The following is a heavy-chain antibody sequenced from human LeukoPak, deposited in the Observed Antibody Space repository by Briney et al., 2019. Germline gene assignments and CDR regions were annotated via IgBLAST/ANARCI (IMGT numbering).Heavy chain of an antibody. CDR1: GFTLSSYS. D-gene: IGHD2-2*01. V-gene: IGHV3-21*01. CDR2: ISSSSSYI. J-gene: IGHJ4*02. CDR3: ARDIVVVPAAIQYFDY. Sequence: PGGSLRLSCAASGFTLSSYSMNWVRQAPGKGLEWVSSISSSSSYIYYADSVKGRFTISRGNAKNSLYLQMNSLRAEDTAVYYCARDIVVVPAAIQYFDYWGQGTLVTVSS.